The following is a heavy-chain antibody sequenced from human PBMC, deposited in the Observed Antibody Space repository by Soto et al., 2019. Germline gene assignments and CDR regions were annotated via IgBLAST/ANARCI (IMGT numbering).Heavy chain of an antibody. CDR1: GSTFTSSA. V-gene: IGHV1-58*02. J-gene: IGHJ6*02. CDR2: IVVGSGNT. D-gene: IGHD6-13*01. Sequence: SVKVACKASGSTFTSSAMQWVLQARGQRLEWIGWIVVGSGNTNYAQKFQERVTITRDMSTSTAYMELSSLRSEDTAVYYCAARIAAADYYYYYGMDVWGQGTTVTVSS. CDR3: AARIAAADYYYYYGMDV.